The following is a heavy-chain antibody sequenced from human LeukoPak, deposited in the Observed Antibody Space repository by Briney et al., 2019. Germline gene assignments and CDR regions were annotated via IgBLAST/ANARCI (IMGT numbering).Heavy chain of an antibody. Sequence: GGSLRLSCAASGFTFSSYLMSWVRQAPGKGLEWVANIKKDGSEKYYVDSVKGRFTIFRGNGKNSLYLQMNSLSAEDTAVYYCARQDSPYSYDSSGYSDYWGQGTLVTVSS. V-gene: IGHV3-7*01. D-gene: IGHD3-22*01. CDR3: ARQDSPYSYDSSGYSDY. CDR2: IKKDGSEK. CDR1: GFTFSSYL. J-gene: IGHJ4*02.